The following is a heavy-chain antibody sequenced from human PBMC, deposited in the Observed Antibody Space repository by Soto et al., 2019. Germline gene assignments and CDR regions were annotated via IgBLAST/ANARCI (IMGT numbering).Heavy chain of an antibody. V-gene: IGHV1-69*08. CDR3: ARDKIAYDSSGYSLDY. CDR1: GGTFSSYT. J-gene: IGHJ4*02. Sequence: QVQLVQSGAEVKKPGSSVKVSCKASGGTFSSYTISWVRQAPGQGLEWMGRIIPILGIANYAQKCQGRVTITADKSTSTAYMELSSLRSEDTDVYYCARDKIAYDSSGYSLDYWGQGTLVTVSS. D-gene: IGHD3-22*01. CDR2: IIPILGIA.